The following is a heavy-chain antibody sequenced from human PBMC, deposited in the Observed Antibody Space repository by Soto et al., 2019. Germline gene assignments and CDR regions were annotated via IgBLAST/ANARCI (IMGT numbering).Heavy chain of an antibody. V-gene: IGHV3-30-3*01. CDR1: GFTFNYYP. D-gene: IGHD6-19*01. CDR2: VSFDGSNK. J-gene: IGHJ6*02. CDR3: ARLPGPLVAVLYIYPLDGREAMSDVDV. Sequence: QMQLVESGGGVVQPGGSLRLSCAASGFTFNYYPMHWVRQAPGKGLEWVAVVSFDGSNKYYADSVKGRFTISKDNSKNTLYLQMNSLRREDTAVYYCARLPGPLVAVLYIYPLDGREAMSDVDVWAKGPRSPSP.